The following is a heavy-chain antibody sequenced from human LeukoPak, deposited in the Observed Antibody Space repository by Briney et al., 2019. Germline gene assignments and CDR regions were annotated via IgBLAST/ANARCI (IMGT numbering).Heavy chain of an antibody. Sequence: SVKVSCKASGGTFSSYAISWVRQAPGQGLEWMGGIIPIFGTANYAQKFQGRVTITADESTSTAYMELSSLRSEDTAVYYCASSGRMATILEVNYYYYMDVWGKGTTVTVSS. CDR1: GGTFSSYA. V-gene: IGHV1-69*13. CDR3: ASSGRMATILEVNYYYYMDV. D-gene: IGHD5-24*01. CDR2: IIPIFGTA. J-gene: IGHJ6*03.